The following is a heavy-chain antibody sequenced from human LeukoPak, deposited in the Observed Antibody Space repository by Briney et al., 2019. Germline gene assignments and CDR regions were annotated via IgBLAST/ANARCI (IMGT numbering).Heavy chain of an antibody. V-gene: IGHV4-4*07. CDR3: ARDRGTWNDDGFDY. CDR1: GGSISSYY. CDR2: NYISGST. J-gene: IGHJ4*02. D-gene: IGHD1-1*01. Sequence: SETLSLTCTVSGGSISSYYWSWIRQPAGKGLEWIGRNYISGSTNYNPSLKSRVTMSVDTSKNQFSLKLSSVTAADTAVYYCARDRGTWNDDGFDYWGQGTLVTVSS.